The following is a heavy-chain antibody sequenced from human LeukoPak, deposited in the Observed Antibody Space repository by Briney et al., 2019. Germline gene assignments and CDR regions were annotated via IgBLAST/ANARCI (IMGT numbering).Heavy chain of an antibody. D-gene: IGHD2-21*01. J-gene: IGHJ4*02. CDR1: GFTFNSYA. CDR2: ISGSGGST. V-gene: IGHV3-23*01. Sequence: GGSLRLSCAASGFTFNSYAMSWVRQAPGKGLEWVSAISGSGGSTYYADSVKGRFTISRDNSKNTLYLQMNSLRAEDAAVYFCAKAPVTSCRGAYCYPFDSWGQGTLVTVSS. CDR3: AKAPVTSCRGAYCYPFDS.